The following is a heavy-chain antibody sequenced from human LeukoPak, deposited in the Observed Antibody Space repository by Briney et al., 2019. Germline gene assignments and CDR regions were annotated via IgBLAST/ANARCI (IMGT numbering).Heavy chain of an antibody. CDR2: IGSGGDT. D-gene: IGHD3-10*01. Sequence: GGSLRLSCAASGFTFSSYAMTGVRQAPGKAREGVSVIGSGGDTYYADSVKGRFTISRDISKNTLYLQMNSLRAEDTAVYYCAKYYASRSRSFDFWGKGPLVTVSS. J-gene: IGHJ4*02. CDR3: AKYYASRSRSFDF. V-gene: IGHV3-23*01. CDR1: GFTFSSYA.